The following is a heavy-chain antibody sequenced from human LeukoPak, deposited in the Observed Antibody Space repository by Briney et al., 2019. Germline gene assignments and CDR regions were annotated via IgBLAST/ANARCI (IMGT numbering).Heavy chain of an antibody. J-gene: IGHJ4*02. CDR3: ATDAVGDSWSDY. V-gene: IGHV3-7*01. D-gene: IGHD6-13*01. CDR1: GFGFSSYW. CDR2: IKQDGSQT. Sequence: AGGSLRLSCLASGFGFSSYWMNWVRQAQGKGPEWLANIKQDGSQTYYVDSVKGRFTISRDNAKNSLYLQMNSLRAGDTAVYYCATDAVGDSWSDYWGQGTLVTVSS.